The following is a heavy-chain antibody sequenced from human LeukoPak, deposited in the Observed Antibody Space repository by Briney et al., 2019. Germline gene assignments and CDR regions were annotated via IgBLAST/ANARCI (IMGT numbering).Heavy chain of an antibody. CDR1: GFTVSSNY. V-gene: IGHV3-66*01. D-gene: IGHD4-23*01. Sequence: GGPLRLSCAASGFTVSSNYMSWVRQAPGKGLEWVSVIYSGGSTYYADSVKGRFTISRDNSKNTLYLQMNSLRAEDTAVYYCAREYYGGYFDYWGQGTLVTVSS. J-gene: IGHJ4*02. CDR2: IYSGGST. CDR3: AREYYGGYFDY.